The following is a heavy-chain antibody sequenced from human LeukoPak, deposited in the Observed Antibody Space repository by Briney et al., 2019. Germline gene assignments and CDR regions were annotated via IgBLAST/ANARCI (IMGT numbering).Heavy chain of an antibody. D-gene: IGHD2-2*01. V-gene: IGHV3-23*01. J-gene: IGHJ4*02. CDR1: GFTFSRHG. Sequence: GGTLRLSCVASGFTFSRHGMNWVRQAPGKGLEWVSAISGSGGSTYYADSVKGRFTISRDNSKNTLYLQMNSLRAEDTAVYYCAKEQGYCSSTSCSPFDYWGQGTLVTVSS. CDR2: ISGSGGST. CDR3: AKEQGYCSSTSCSPFDY.